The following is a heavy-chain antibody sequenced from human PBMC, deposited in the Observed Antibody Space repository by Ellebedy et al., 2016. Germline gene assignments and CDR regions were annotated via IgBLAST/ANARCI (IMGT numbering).Heavy chain of an antibody. CDR3: ANPRALLKF. CDR2: ISGTSADT. Sequence: GGSLRLSCAASGFTFGDYYMTWIRQSSGKGLEWLSYISGTSADTDYADSVRGRFSISRDNAKNTLYLQMNSLRAEDTAVYYCANPRALLKFWGQGTLVTVPS. J-gene: IGHJ4*02. V-gene: IGHV3-11*03. CDR1: GFTFGDYY. D-gene: IGHD3-16*01.